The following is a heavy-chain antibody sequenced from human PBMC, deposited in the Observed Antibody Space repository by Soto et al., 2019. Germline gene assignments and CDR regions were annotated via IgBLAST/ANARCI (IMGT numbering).Heavy chain of an antibody. D-gene: IGHD2-15*01. CDR3: ASDRAVCSGSSCYSPPDYCYYMDV. Sequence: QVQLQASGPGLVKPSETQSLTCTVSGVSIRSSYWSWIRQPPGKGLEWIGHIYNIGSTTYNPSLKGRVTISGDTSKNQVSLGLSSVTAADTAVYYWASDRAVCSGSSCYSPPDYCYYMDVWGKWTTLTVS. J-gene: IGHJ6*03. CDR2: IYNIGST. CDR1: GVSIRSSY. V-gene: IGHV4-59*01.